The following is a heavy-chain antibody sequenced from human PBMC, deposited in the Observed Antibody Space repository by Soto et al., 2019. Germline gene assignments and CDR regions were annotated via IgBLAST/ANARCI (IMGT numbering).Heavy chain of an antibody. J-gene: IGHJ6*02. CDR1: GFNFRNHA. CDR3: VKDWSGEKCPCMDV. D-gene: IGHD3-3*01. CDR2: ISRSGDIT. Sequence: EVQLVESGGGLVKPGGSLRLSCAASGFNFRNHAMTWVRQAPGKGPEWVSSISRSGDITYYVDYVKGRFIISRDNSKNTLYLKPNGLSAEDAAIYYCVKDWSGEKCPCMDVWGQGTTVTVS. V-gene: IGHV3-23*04.